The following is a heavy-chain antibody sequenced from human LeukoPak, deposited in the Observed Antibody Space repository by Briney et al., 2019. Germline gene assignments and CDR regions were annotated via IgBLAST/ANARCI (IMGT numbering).Heavy chain of an antibody. J-gene: IGHJ4*02. CDR1: GGSISSYY. V-gene: IGHV4-4*09. Sequence: SETLSLTCTVSGGSISSYYWSWIRQPPGKGLEWIGFIYTRGTTSYNPSLKSRVTISVDTSRNQLSLKLTSVTAADTAVYFCARLGSYHDFWGQGALVTVSS. D-gene: IGHD1-26*01. CDR3: ARLGSYHDF. CDR2: IYTRGTT.